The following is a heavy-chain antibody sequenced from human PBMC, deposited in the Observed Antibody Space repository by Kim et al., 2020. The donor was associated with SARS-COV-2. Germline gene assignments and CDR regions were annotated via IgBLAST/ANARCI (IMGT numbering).Heavy chain of an antibody. D-gene: IGHD3-22*01. Sequence: GGSLRLSCAASGFTFSSYWMHWVRQAPGKGLVWVSRINSDGSSTSYADSVKGRFTISRDNAKNTLYLQMNSLRAEDTAVYYCARVTESDSSGYLFDYWGQGTLVTVSS. J-gene: IGHJ4*02. V-gene: IGHV3-74*01. CDR3: ARVTESDSSGYLFDY. CDR2: INSDGSST. CDR1: GFTFSSYW.